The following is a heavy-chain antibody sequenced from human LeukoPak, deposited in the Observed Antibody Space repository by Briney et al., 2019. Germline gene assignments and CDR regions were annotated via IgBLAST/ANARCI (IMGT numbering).Heavy chain of an antibody. V-gene: IGHV1-2*02. D-gene: IGHD3-16*01. CDR1: GYTFTDYY. J-gene: IGHJ4*02. Sequence: ASVKVSCKASGYTFTDYYMHWVRQAPGQGLEWMGWINPNSGGTNYAQKFQGRVTMTRDTSISTAYMELSRLRSDDTAVYYCARDRLGGFTFDYWGQGTLVTVSS. CDR2: INPNSGGT. CDR3: ARDRLGGFTFDY.